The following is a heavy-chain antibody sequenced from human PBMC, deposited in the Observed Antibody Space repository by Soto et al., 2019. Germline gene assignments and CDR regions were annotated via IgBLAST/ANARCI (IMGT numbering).Heavy chain of an antibody. Sequence: PSETLSLTCAVSGYSISSGYYWGWLRQPAGKGLEWIGSIYHSGSTYYNPSLKSRVTISVDTSKNQFSLKLSSVTAADTAVCDCAPVSPPTGLGELSSAAYYYYGMDVWGQGTTVT. CDR2: IYHSGST. CDR1: GYSISSGYY. CDR3: APVSPPTGLGELSSAAYYYYGMDV. D-gene: IGHD3-16*02. J-gene: IGHJ6*02. V-gene: IGHV4-38-2*01.